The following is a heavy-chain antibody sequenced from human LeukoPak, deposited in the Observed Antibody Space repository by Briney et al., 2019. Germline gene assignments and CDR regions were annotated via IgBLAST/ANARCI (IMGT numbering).Heavy chain of an antibody. CDR2: IYYSGST. J-gene: IGHJ5*02. V-gene: IGHV4-59*01. Sequence: TPSETLSLTCTVSGGSISSYYWSWIRQPPGKGLEWIGYIYYSGSTNYNPSLKSRVTISVDTSKNQFSLKLSSVTAADTAVYYCARYYDFWSGYYLSWFDPWGQGTLVTVSS. D-gene: IGHD3-3*01. CDR3: ARYYDFWSGYYLSWFDP. CDR1: GGSISSYY.